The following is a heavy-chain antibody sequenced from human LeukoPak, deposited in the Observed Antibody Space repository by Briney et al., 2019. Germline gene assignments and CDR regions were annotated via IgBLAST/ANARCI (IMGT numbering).Heavy chain of an antibody. CDR1: GGSLSSYY. V-gene: IGHV4-59*01. CDR2: IYYSWSN. Sequence: SETLSLTCTVSGGSLSSYYWRWLRQPPGKGLEWIGYIYYSWSNNYNPSLKSRVTISVDTSKNQFSLKLSSVTAADTAVYYCARVSSGWYQDWYFDLGGRGTLVTVSS. J-gene: IGHJ2*01. D-gene: IGHD6-13*01. CDR3: ARVSSGWYQDWYFDL.